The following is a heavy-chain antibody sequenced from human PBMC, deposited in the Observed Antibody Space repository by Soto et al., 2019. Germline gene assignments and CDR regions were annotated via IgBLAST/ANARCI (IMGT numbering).Heavy chain of an antibody. CDR1: GFTFSNYG. CDR3: ARDGVVLVEGGMDV. J-gene: IGHJ6*02. V-gene: IGHV3-33*01. D-gene: IGHD2-2*01. CDR2: IWYDGSKR. Sequence: HPGGSLRLSCTASGFTFSNYGMHWVRQAPGKGLEWVAVIWYDGSKRHYADSVKGRFTISRDNSKNTLYLQMNSLRAEDTAVYYCARDGVVLVEGGMDVWGQGTTVTVSS.